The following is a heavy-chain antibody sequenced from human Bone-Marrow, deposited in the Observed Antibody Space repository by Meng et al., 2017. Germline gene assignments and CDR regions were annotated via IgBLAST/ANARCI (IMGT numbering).Heavy chain of an antibody. J-gene: IGHJ4*02. CDR1: GGSFSDYY. CDR2: INHSGST. CDR3: ARGPTTMAHDFDY. V-gene: IGHV4-34*01. Sequence: QVQLQQWGAGLLMPAETLSLPCVVSGGSFSDYYGSWIRQPPGKGLEWIGEINHSGSTNYNPSLESRATISVDTSQNNLSLKLSSVTAADSAVYYCARGPTTMAHDFDYWGQGTLVTVSS. D-gene: IGHD4-11*01.